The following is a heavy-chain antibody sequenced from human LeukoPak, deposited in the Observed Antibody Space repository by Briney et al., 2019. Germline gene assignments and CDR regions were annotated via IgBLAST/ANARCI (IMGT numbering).Heavy chain of an antibody. CDR2: ISSDGSHK. J-gene: IGHJ4*02. V-gene: IGHV3-30*18. Sequence: PGGSLRLSCAASGFTFSTYGMHWVRQAPGKGLEWVAVISSDGSHKYYADSVKGRFTISRDNSRDTLFLQMSRLRAEDTSLYFCAKGHTSNWYFALDYWGQGTLVTVSS. CDR3: AKGHTSNWYFALDY. CDR1: GFTFSTYG. D-gene: IGHD6-13*01.